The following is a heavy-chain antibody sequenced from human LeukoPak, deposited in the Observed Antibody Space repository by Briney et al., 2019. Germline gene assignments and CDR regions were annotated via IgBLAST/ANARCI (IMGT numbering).Heavy chain of an antibody. D-gene: IGHD2-15*01. Sequence: GGSLRLSCAASGFTLSSHWMSWVRQAPGKGLEWVANIKQDGSEKYYVDSVKGRFTISRDNAKNSLYLQMNSLRAEDTAVYYCAKSSQGAFDIWGQGTMVTVSS. J-gene: IGHJ3*02. CDR1: GFTLSSHW. CDR3: AKSSQGAFDI. CDR2: IKQDGSEK. V-gene: IGHV3-7*02.